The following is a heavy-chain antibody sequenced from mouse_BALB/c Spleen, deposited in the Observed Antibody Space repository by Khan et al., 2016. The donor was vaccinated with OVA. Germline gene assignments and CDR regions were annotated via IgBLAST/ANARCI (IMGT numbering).Heavy chain of an antibody. CDR3: ARDCCDAFAY. CDR1: GFNIKDTY. V-gene: IGHV14-3*02. Sequence: EVQLQESGAELVKPGASVKLSCTASGFNIKDTYMHWVKQRPEQGLEWIGRIDPANGNAKYDPKFQGKATITADTSSNTAHLQLSSLTSEDTAVYFCARDCCDAFAYWGQGTLVTVST. CDR2: IDPANGNA. D-gene: IGHD2-13*01. J-gene: IGHJ3*01.